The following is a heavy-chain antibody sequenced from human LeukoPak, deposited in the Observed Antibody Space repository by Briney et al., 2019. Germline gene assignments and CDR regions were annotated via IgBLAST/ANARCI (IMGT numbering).Heavy chain of an antibody. D-gene: IGHD6-19*01. Sequence: ASVKVSCKASGYTFTDYYMHWVRQAPGQGLEWMGWINPNSGGTNYAQKFQGRVTMTRDTSISTAYMELSRLRSDDTAVYYCARDRKWLVIFDYWGQGTLVTVSS. J-gene: IGHJ4*02. V-gene: IGHV1-2*02. CDR1: GYTFTDYY. CDR2: INPNSGGT. CDR3: ARDRKWLVIFDY.